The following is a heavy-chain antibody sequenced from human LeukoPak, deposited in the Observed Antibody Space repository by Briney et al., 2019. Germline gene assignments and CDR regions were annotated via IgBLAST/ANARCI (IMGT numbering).Heavy chain of an antibody. V-gene: IGHV4-59*01. Sequence: PSETLSLTCTVSGGSISSFYWSSIRQPPGKGLEWIGYIYYSGITNYNPSLKSRVTISVDTSKNQSSLNLSSVTAADTAVYFCARVVGEVGDAFDIWGQGTMVTVSS. J-gene: IGHJ3*02. CDR1: GGSISSFY. D-gene: IGHD3-16*01. CDR3: ARVVGEVGDAFDI. CDR2: IYYSGIT.